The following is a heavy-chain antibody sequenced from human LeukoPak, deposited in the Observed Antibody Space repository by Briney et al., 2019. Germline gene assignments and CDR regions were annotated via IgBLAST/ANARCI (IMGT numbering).Heavy chain of an antibody. CDR3: ATSVPDYGDYARFDP. V-gene: IGHV4-59*01. D-gene: IGHD4-17*01. Sequence: SETQSLTCTVSGGSIRGYYWSWIRQPPGEGLEWIGYIYYSGSTNYNPSLKSRATISVDTSKNKFSLRLSSVTPADTAVYYCATSVPDYGDYARFDPWGQGTLVTVSS. CDR2: IYYSGST. J-gene: IGHJ5*02. CDR1: GGSIRGYY.